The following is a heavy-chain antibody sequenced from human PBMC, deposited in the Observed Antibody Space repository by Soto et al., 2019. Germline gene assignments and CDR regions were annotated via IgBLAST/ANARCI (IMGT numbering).Heavy chain of an antibody. CDR2: ISGDGGST. CDR1: GFTFDDYA. D-gene: IGHD6-6*01. V-gene: IGHV3-43*02. CDR3: AEPIDFQNEYSSSSFDY. J-gene: IGHJ4*02. Sequence: GGSLRLSCAASGFTFDDYAMHWVRQAPGKGLEWVSLISGDGGSTYYADSVKGRFTISRDNSKNSLYLQRNSLRTEDTALYYCAEPIDFQNEYSSSSFDYWGQGPLVTVSS.